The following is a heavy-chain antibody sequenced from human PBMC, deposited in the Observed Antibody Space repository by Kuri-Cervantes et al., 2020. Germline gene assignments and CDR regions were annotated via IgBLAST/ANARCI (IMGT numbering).Heavy chain of an antibody. CDR2: IYYSGST. Sequence: GSLRLSCTVSGGSISSSSYYWGWISQPPGKGLEWIGRIYYSGSTYYNPSLKSRVTISVDTSKNLFILRLSSVTAADTAVYCCASRYSSRWYDLKTLVANNISYYYGMDVWSQGTPVTVSS. CDR1: GGSISSSSYY. J-gene: IGHJ6*02. D-gene: IGHD6-13*01. CDR3: ASRYSSRWYDLKTLVANNISYYYGMDV. V-gene: IGHV4-39*01.